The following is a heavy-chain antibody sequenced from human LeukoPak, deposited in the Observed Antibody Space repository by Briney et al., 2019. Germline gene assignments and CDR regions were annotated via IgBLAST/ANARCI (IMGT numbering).Heavy chain of an antibody. J-gene: IGHJ3*02. CDR3: ARHLGYSSGWPSHLGDAFDI. CDR1: GFTFRDYY. V-gene: IGHV3-11*04. CDR2: ISASGNSI. D-gene: IGHD6-19*01. Sequence: GGSLRLSCAASGFTFRDYYMSWIRQAPGKGLEWVSYISASGNSIDYADSVKGRFTISRDNAKNSLYLQVNRLRAEDTAVYYCARHLGYSSGWPSHLGDAFDIWGQGTMVTVSS.